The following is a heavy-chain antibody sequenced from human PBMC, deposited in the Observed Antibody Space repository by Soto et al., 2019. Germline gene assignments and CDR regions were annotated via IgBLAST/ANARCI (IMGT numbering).Heavy chain of an antibody. Sequence: QVQLVQSGAEVKKPGASVKVSCKASGYTFTSYGISWVRQAPGQRLEWLGWISAYNGNTNYAQKLQGRVTLTTDTSTRRAYMELTSPSSDDTAVYYCARDAAVGLFDYWGQGTLVTVSS. CDR1: GYTFTSYG. CDR2: ISAYNGNT. CDR3: ARDAAVGLFDY. J-gene: IGHJ4*02. D-gene: IGHD1-26*01. V-gene: IGHV1-18*01.